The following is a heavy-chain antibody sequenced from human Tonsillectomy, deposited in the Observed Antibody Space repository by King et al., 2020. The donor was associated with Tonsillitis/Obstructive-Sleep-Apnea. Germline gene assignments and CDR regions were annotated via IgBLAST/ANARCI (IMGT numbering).Heavy chain of an antibody. V-gene: IGHV3-30*18. CDR3: AKDKQRWLQLCNPWFDP. CDR2: ISYDGSNK. D-gene: IGHD5-24*01. CDR1: GFTFSSYG. J-gene: IGHJ5*02. Sequence: VQLQESGGGVVQPGRSLRLSCAASGFTFSSYGMHWVRQAPGKGLEWVAVISYDGSNKYYADSVKGRFTISRDTSKNTLYLQMNSLRDEDTAVYYCAKDKQRWLQLCNPWFDPWGQGTLVTVSS.